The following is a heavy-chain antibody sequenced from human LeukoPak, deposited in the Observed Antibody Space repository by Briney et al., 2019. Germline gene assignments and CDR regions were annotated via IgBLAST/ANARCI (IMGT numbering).Heavy chain of an antibody. Sequence: SETLSLTCTVSGGSISSGDYYWSWIRQPPGKGLEWIGFIFYSGTTDYNPSLKSRVTISVDTSKNQFSLKLSSVTAADTAVYYCARPPNFNYPNEPFDIWGQGTMVTVSS. CDR2: IFYSGTT. D-gene: IGHD1-7*01. CDR3: ARPPNFNYPNEPFDI. J-gene: IGHJ3*02. V-gene: IGHV4-61*08. CDR1: GGSISSGDYY.